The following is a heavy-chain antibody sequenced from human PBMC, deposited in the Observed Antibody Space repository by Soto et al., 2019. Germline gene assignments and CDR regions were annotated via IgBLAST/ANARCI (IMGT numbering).Heavy chain of an antibody. CDR2: TRNKANSYTT. CDR3: TRFAYSSGWYLDY. Sequence: GGSLRLSCAASGFTFSDHYMDWVRQAPGKGLEWVGRTRNKANSYTTEYAASVKGRFTISRDDSNNSLYLQMNSLRIEDTAVYYCTRFAYSSGWYLDYWGQGT. J-gene: IGHJ4*02. V-gene: IGHV3-72*01. CDR1: GFTFSDHY. D-gene: IGHD6-19*01.